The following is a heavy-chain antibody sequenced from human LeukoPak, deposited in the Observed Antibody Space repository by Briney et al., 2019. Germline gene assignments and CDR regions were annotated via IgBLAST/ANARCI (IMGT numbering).Heavy chain of an antibody. V-gene: IGHV3-64D*06. CDR2: ISSNGGST. D-gene: IGHD4-17*01. CDR1: GFTFSSYA. Sequence: GGSLRLSCSASGFTFSSYAMHWVRQAPGKGLEYVSAISSNGGSTYYADSVKGRLTISRDNSKNTLYLQMSSLRAEDTAVYYCVKDLYGDYVGHFDYWGQGTLVTVSS. J-gene: IGHJ4*02. CDR3: VKDLYGDYVGHFDY.